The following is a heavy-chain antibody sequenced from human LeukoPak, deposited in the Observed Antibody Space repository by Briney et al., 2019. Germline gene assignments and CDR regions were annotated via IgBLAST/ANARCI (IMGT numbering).Heavy chain of an antibody. CDR1: GGTFSSYA. J-gene: IGHJ5*02. V-gene: IGHV1-69*13. Sequence: ASVKVSCTASGGTFSSYAISWVRQAPGQGLEWMGGIIPIFGTANYAQKFQGRVTITADESTSTAYMELSSLRSEDTAVYYCARGTVIYCSGGSCYSNNWFDPWGQGTLVTVSS. CDR3: ARGTVIYCSGGSCYSNNWFDP. D-gene: IGHD2-15*01. CDR2: IIPIFGTA.